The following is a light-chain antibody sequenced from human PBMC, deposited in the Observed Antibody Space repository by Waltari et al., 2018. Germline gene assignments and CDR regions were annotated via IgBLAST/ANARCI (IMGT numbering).Light chain of an antibody. V-gene: IGKV3-20*01. CDR1: QRLTKSY. CDR3: QQYGSSVMYT. Sequence: VLTQSPGTLPLSPGERATLSCRASQRLTKSYLAWYQQKPGQAPRLLIYGASSRAAGIPDRFSGSGSGTDFTLTISRLEPDDFAEYYCQQYGSSVMYTFGQGTKVEIK. CDR2: GAS. J-gene: IGKJ2*01.